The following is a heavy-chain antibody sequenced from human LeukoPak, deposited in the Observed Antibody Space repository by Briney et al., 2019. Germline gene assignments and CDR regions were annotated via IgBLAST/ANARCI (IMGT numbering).Heavy chain of an antibody. Sequence: PSETLSLTCTVSGGSISSGSYYWSWIRQPAGKGLEWIGRIYTSGSTNYNPSLKSRVPISVDTSKNQFSLKLSSVTAADTAVYYCARGDYDFWSGYLDYWGQGTLVTVSS. V-gene: IGHV4-61*02. J-gene: IGHJ4*02. CDR1: GGSISSGSYY. CDR3: ARGDYDFWSGYLDY. D-gene: IGHD3-3*01. CDR2: IYTSGST.